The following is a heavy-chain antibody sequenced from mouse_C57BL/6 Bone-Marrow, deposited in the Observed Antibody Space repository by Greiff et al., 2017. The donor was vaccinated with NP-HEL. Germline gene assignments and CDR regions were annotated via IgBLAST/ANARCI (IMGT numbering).Heavy chain of an antibody. J-gene: IGHJ2*01. CDR3: TETPAAVVGY. CDR2: IRLKSDNNAT. CDR1: GFTFSNYW. V-gene: IGHV6-3*01. D-gene: IGHD1-1*01. Sequence: EVKVVESGGGLVQPGGSMKLSCAASGFTFSNYWMNWVRQSPEKGLEWVAQIRLKSDNNATHYAESVKGRFTISRDDSKSSVYLKMNNLRAEDAGIYYCTETPAAVVGYWGQGTTLTVSS.